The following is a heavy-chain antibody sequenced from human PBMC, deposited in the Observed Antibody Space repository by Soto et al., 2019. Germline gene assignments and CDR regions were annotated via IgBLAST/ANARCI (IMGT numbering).Heavy chain of an antibody. Sequence: SETLSLTCTVSGGSVSSASYYWTWIRQSPGKGLEWIGYIYYTGSTNYNPSLKSRVTISVDTSKNLFSLKLTSVAAADTAVYYCARDIRGYSRAFDYWGQGNMVTVSS. CDR2: IYYTGST. D-gene: IGHD5-18*01. V-gene: IGHV4-61*01. J-gene: IGHJ4*02. CDR1: GGSVSSASYY. CDR3: ARDIRGYSRAFDY.